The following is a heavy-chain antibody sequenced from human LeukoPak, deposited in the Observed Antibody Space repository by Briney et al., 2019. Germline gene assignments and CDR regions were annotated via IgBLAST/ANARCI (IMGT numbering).Heavy chain of an antibody. CDR3: ARGAQRAYDAFDI. J-gene: IGHJ3*02. CDR2: INSDGCST. Sequence: PGGSLRLSCAASGFTFSSYWMHCVRQAPGKGLVWVSRINSDGCSTSYADSVKGRFTISRDSAKNTLYLQMNSLRAEDTAVYYCARGAQRAYDAFDIWGQGTMVTVSS. D-gene: IGHD2-21*01. CDR1: GFTFSSYW. V-gene: IGHV3-74*01.